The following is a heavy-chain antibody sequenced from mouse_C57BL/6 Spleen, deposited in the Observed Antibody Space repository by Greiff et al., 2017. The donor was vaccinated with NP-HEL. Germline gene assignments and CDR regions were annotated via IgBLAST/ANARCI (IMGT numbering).Heavy chain of an antibody. Sequence: QVQLQQPGAELVMPGASVKLSCKASGYTFTSYWMHWVKQRPGQGLEWIGEIDPSDSYTNYNQKFKGKSPLTVDKSSITAYMQLSSLPSEDSAVYYCARSGLRLQRDYAMDYWGKGTSVTVSS. CDR3: ARSGLRLQRDYAMDY. CDR1: GYTFTSYW. D-gene: IGHD3-2*02. J-gene: IGHJ4*01. CDR2: IDPSDSYT. V-gene: IGHV1-69*01.